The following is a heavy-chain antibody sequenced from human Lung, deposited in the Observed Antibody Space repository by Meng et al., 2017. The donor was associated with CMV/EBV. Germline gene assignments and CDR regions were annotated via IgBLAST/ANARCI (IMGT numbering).Heavy chain of an antibody. Sequence: YAMCWTRQGTREGLECVSSINTTGDKTFYADSVKSPFNNSRNNTKSTLCWQMNSLRAEDTALYYCAKDGDIGAVKQRLGYFDHWGRGTLVTVSS. CDR2: INTTGDKT. CDR1: YA. J-gene: IGHJ2*01. CDR3: AKDGDIGAVKQRLGYFDH. D-gene: IGHD5-12*01. V-gene: IGHV3-23*01.